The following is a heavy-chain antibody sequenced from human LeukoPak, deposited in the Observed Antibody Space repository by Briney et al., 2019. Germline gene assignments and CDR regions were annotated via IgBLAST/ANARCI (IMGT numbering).Heavy chain of an antibody. Sequence: RASVKVSCKASGGTFSSYAISWVRQAPGQGLEWMGGIIPIFGTANYAQKFQGRVTITADESTSTAYMELSSLRAEDTAVYYCARGFDWLRYSYFDYWGQGTLVTVSS. V-gene: IGHV1-69*01. CDR2: IIPIFGTA. D-gene: IGHD3-9*01. CDR1: GGTFSSYA. CDR3: ARGFDWLRYSYFDY. J-gene: IGHJ4*02.